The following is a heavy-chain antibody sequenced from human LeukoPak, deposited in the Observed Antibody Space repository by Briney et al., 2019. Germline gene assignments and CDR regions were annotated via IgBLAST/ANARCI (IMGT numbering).Heavy chain of an antibody. D-gene: IGHD3-10*01. J-gene: IGHJ3*02. V-gene: IGHV4-59*01. CDR1: GGSLSSYC. CDR3: TRVAFGDHFDI. CDR2: LCDSGST. Sequence: SETLSLTCTVSGGSLSSYCWSWVRQSPGKRLEWIGYLCDSGSTSFNPSLKSRVTISLDTSKNQFSLKVTSMTAADMAVYYCTRVAFGDHFDIWGQGTMVTVSS.